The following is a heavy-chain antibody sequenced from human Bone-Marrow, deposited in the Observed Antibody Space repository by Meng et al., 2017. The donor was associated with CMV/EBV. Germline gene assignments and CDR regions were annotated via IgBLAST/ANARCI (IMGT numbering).Heavy chain of an antibody. CDR1: GGSISSSSYY. CDR3: ARQRVAHFSTPYYYYYGMDV. D-gene: IGHD2-15*01. Sequence: SETLSLTCTVSGGSISSSSYYWGWIRQPPGKGLEWIGSIYYSGSTYYNPSLKSRVTISVDTSKNQFSLKLSSVTAADTAVYYCARQRVAHFSTPYYYYYGMDVWVQGTTVTVSS. V-gene: IGHV4-39*01. CDR2: IYYSGST. J-gene: IGHJ6*02.